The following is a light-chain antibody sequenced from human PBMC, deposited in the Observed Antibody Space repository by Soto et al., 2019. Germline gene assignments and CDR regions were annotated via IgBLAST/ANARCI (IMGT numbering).Light chain of an antibody. CDR1: QSVSSN. V-gene: IGKV3-20*01. CDR2: GAS. Sequence: EIVMTQSPATLSVSPGERATHSCRASQSVSSNLAWYQQKPGQAPRLLIYGASSRATGIPDRFSGSGSGTDFTLFISRLEPEDFAVYYCQQYGSSPLTFGGGTKVDIK. J-gene: IGKJ4*01. CDR3: QQYGSSPLT.